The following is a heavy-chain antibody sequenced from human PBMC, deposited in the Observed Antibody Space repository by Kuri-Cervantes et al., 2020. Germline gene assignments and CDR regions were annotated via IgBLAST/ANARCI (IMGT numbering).Heavy chain of an antibody. D-gene: IGHD1-14*01. CDR2: ISDSGGSI. Sequence: GESLKISCAASGFTFSSYSMNWVRQAPGKGLEWVSVISDSGGSIFYADSVKGRFTISRDNSKNTLYLQMNSLRAEDTATYYCAKGQNNRYFDYWGQGTLVTVSS. CDR3: AKGQNNRYFDY. CDR1: GFTFSSYS. V-gene: IGHV3-23*01. J-gene: IGHJ4*02.